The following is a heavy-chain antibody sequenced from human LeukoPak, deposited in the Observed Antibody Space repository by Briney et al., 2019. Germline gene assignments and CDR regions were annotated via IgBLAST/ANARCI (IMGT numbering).Heavy chain of an antibody. J-gene: IGHJ1*01. D-gene: IGHD3-3*01. CDR1: GYTFTTYA. Sequence: ASVKVSCKASGYTFTTYAMNWVRQAPGQGLEWMGWINTNTGNPTHAQGFTGRFVFSLDTSVSTAYLQISSLKAEDTAVYYCARDKVGDFWSGSPPLAEYFQHWGQGTLVTVSS. CDR3: ARDKVGDFWSGSPPLAEYFQH. CDR2: INTNTGNP. V-gene: IGHV7-4-1*02.